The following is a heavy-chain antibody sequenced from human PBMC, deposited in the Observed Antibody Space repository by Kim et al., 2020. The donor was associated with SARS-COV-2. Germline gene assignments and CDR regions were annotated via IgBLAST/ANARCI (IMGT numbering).Heavy chain of an antibody. Sequence: GESLRLSCAASGFTFSSYAMHWVRQAPGKGLEWVAVISYDGSNKYYADSVKGRFTISRDNSKNTLYLQMNSLRAEDTAVYYCARDFYGSGSFDYWGQGTL. V-gene: IGHV3-30*04. CDR1: GFTFSSYA. D-gene: IGHD3-10*01. CDR2: ISYDGSNK. J-gene: IGHJ4*02. CDR3: ARDFYGSGSFDY.